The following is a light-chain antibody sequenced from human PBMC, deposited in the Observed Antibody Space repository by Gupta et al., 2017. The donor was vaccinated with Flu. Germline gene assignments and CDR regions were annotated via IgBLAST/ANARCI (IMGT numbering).Light chain of an antibody. V-gene: IGKV1-5*03. J-gene: IGKJ1*01. CDR2: KTS. CDR3: QHESSYPWT. Sequence: PSTVVASVGDSVTITCRASQSSDSWLAWYQQKPGKAPKLLIYKTSNVESGVPSRFSGSGSGTEFTLTISSLQPDDFATYYCQHESSYPWTFGQGTTVEIK. CDR1: QSSDSW.